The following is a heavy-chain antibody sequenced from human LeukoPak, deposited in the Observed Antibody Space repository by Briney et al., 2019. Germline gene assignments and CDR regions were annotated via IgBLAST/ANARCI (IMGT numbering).Heavy chain of an antibody. Sequence: PGGSLRLSCAASGFTFNNAWMSWVRQAPGKGLEWVGRIKSKTDGGTTDYAAPVKGRFTISRDDSKNTLYLQMNSLKTEDTAVYYCTTVAKVRGVIVNWGQGTLVTVSS. V-gene: IGHV3-15*01. CDR3: TTVAKVRGVIVN. J-gene: IGHJ4*02. CDR1: GFTFNNAW. CDR2: IKSKTDGGTT. D-gene: IGHD3-10*01.